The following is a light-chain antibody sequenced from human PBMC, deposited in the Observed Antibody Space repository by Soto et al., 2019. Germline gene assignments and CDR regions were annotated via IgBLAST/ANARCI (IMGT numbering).Light chain of an antibody. J-gene: IGLJ1*01. CDR3: SSYATSNSYV. Sequence: QSVLTQSPSASGSPGQSVTISCTGTSSDVGGYNFVSWYQQHPGKAPKLMIYEVSKRPSGVPDRFSGSKSGNTASLTVSGLQAEDEADYYCSSYATSNSYVFGTGTKLTVL. V-gene: IGLV2-8*01. CDR2: EVS. CDR1: SSDVGGYNF.